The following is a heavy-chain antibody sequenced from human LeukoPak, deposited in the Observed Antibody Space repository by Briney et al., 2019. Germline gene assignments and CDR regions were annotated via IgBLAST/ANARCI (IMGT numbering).Heavy chain of an antibody. Sequence: PSETLSLTCTVSGGSISSYYWSWIRQPPGKGLEWIGYIYYSGSTNYNPSLKSRVTISVDTSKNQFSLKLSSVTAADTAVYYCASGHYYGSGSYFGWFDPWGQGTLVTVSS. CDR1: GGSISSYY. J-gene: IGHJ5*02. CDR3: ASGHYYGSGSYFGWFDP. D-gene: IGHD3-10*01. V-gene: IGHV4-59*08. CDR2: IYYSGST.